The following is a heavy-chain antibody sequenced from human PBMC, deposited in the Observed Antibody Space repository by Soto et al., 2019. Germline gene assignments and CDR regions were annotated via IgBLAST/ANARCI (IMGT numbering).Heavy chain of an antibody. CDR3: APAPTHLLYSGSWYFDL. J-gene: IGHJ2*01. CDR2: FDPEDGET. D-gene: IGHD6-6*01. CDR1: GYTLTELS. V-gene: IGHV1-24*01. Sequence: ASVKVSCKVSGYTLTELSMHWVRQAPGKGLEWMGGFDPEDGETIYGQKFQGRVTMTKDTSTDTAYMELSSLRSEDTDVSYCAPAPTHLLYSGSWYFDLWGRGTLVTVSS.